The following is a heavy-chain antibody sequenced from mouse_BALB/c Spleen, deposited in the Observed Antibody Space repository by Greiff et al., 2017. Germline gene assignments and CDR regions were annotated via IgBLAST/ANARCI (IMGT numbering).Heavy chain of an antibody. D-gene: IGHD1-2*01. CDR2: IDPETGGT. J-gene: IGHJ4*01. V-gene: IGHV1-15*01. CDR3: TRSGTAAMDY. Sequence: QVQLKQSGAELVRPGASVTLSCKASGYTFTDYEMHWVKQTPVHGLEWIGAIDPETGGTAYNQKFKGKATLTADKSSSTAYMELRSLTSEDSAVYYCTRSGTAAMDYWGQGTSVTVSS. CDR1: GYTFTDYE.